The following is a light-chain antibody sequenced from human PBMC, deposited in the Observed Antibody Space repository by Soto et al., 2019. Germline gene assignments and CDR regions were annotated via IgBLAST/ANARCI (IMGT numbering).Light chain of an antibody. CDR1: QSVRSN. V-gene: IGKV3-15*01. Sequence: EIVMTQFPATLSVSPGERATLSCRASQSVRSNLAWYQQKPGQAPRLLIFAASTRATVIPARFRGSGSGTELTLTISDLQSEDFAVYYCQQYSNWPRTFGQGTKV. J-gene: IGKJ1*01. CDR2: AAS. CDR3: QQYSNWPRT.